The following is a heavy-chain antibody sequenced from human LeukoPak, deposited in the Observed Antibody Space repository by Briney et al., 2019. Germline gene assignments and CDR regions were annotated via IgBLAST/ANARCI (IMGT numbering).Heavy chain of an antibody. CDR2: MYTGGTT. CDR1: GFTVSDTH. V-gene: IGHV3-53*01. J-gene: IGHJ5*01. CDR3: AKDEATSGGGLAS. D-gene: IGHD3-16*01. Sequence: GGSLRLSCAVSGFTVSDTHMSWVRQAPGEGLEWVSAMYTGGTTYYADSVTGRFTVSRATSRNTLFLHMNSLRAEDTAVYYCAKDEATSGGGLASWGQGTLVIVSS.